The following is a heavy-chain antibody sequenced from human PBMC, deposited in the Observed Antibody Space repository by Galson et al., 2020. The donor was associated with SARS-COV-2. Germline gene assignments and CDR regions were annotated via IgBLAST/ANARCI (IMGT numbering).Heavy chain of an antibody. CDR3: ARGGLSITICYYYYYMDV. V-gene: IGHV1-8*01. J-gene: IGHJ6*03. D-gene: IGHD3-3*01. CDR1: GYTFTSYD. CDR2: MNPNSGNT. Sequence: GESLKISCKASGYTFTSYDINWVRQATGQGLEWMGWMNPNSGNTGYAQKFQGRVTMTRNTSISTAYMELSSLRSEDTAVYYCARGGLSITICYYYYYMDVWGKGATVGVSS.